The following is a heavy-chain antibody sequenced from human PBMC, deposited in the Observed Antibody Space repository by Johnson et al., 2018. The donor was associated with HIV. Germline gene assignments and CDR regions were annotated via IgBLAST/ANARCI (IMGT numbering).Heavy chain of an antibody. CDR1: GFCFTSFA. D-gene: IGHD2-8*01. CDR3: AKDSRAYAVDI. Sequence: QVQLVESGGGVVQPGTSLRLSCAASGFCFTSFAMHWVRQAPGKGLEWVGFISYDGSNKYYADSVKGRFTISRDNAKNSLYLQMKSLRPEDTALYYCAKDSRAYAVDIWGQGTMATVSS. V-gene: IGHV3-30-3*01. CDR2: ISYDGSNK. J-gene: IGHJ3*02.